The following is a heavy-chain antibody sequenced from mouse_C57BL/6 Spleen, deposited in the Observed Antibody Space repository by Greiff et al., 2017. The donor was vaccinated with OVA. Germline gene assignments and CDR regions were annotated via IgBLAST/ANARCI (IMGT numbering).Heavy chain of an antibody. CDR1: GYTFTDYN. CDR3: ARDDGYYRFAY. V-gene: IGHV1-18*01. CDR2: INPNNGGT. Sequence: DVKLQESGPELVKPGASVKIPCKASGYTFTDYNMDWVKQSHGKSLEWIGDINPNNGGTIYNQKFKGKATLTVDKSSSTAYMELRSLTSEDTAVYYCARDDGYYRFAYWGQGTLVTVSA. D-gene: IGHD2-3*01. J-gene: IGHJ3*01.